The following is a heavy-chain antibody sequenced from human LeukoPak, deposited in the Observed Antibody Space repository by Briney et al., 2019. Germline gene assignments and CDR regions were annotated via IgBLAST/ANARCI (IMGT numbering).Heavy chain of an antibody. V-gene: IGHV3-48*03. CDR1: GFTLSVSE. CDR3: SRAYRSKCYYDSSTYSDY. Sequence: AGGSLRLSCAASGFTLSVSEMNSVRQAPGKGLEWVSYISSRADTIYYADSVKGRFTISRDSAKNSLYLQLNILRAEDTAVYYCSRAYRSKCYYDSSTYSDYWGQGTLVTVSS. J-gene: IGHJ4*02. CDR2: ISSRADTI. D-gene: IGHD3-22*01.